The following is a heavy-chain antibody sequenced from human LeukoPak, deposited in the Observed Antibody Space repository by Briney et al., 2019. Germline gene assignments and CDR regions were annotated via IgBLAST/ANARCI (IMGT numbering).Heavy chain of an antibody. CDR2: IYYSGTT. D-gene: IGHD2-21*02. J-gene: IGHJ4*02. V-gene: IGHV4-59*08. CDR3: TRHGAVPVIRRGFDC. CDR1: GGSVSGYY. Sequence: SETLSLTCTVSGGSVSGYYWSWIRQPPGKGLEWIGYIYYSGTTLYSPSLKSRVTMSVDTSENQFSLKLSSVTAADTAVYYCTRHGAVPVIRRGFDCWGQGTLVTVSS.